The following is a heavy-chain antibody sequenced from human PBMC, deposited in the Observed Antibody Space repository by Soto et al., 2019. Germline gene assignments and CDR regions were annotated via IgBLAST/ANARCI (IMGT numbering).Heavy chain of an antibody. J-gene: IGHJ6*02. Sequence: EVQLVESGGGLVKPGGSLRLSCAASGFTFSNAWMNWVRQAPGKGLEWVGRIKSKTDGGTTDYAAPVKGRFTISRXDXXNTLYLQMNSLKTEDTAVYYCTTDVNKEYYYGKDVWGQGTTVTVSS. CDR2: IKSKTDGGTT. CDR3: TTDVNKEYYYGKDV. V-gene: IGHV3-15*07. CDR1: GFTFSNAW.